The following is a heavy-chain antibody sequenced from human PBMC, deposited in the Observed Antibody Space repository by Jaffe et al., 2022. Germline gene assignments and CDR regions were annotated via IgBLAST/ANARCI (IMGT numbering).Heavy chain of an antibody. Sequence: QITLKESGPTLVKPTQTLTLTCTFSGFSLSTSGVGVGWIRQPPGKALEWLALIYWDDDKRYSPSLKSRLTITKDTSKNQVVLTMTNMDPVDTATYYCAHRQSMVRGVIGYFDYWGQGTLVTVSS. V-gene: IGHV2-5*02. CDR3: AHRQSMVRGVIGYFDY. CDR1: GFSLSTSGVG. D-gene: IGHD3-10*01. J-gene: IGHJ4*02. CDR2: IYWDDDK.